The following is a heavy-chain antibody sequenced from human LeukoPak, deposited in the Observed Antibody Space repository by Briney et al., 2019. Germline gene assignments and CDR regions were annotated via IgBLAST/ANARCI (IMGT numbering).Heavy chain of an antibody. CDR1: GGSISSYY. D-gene: IGHD2-2*01. CDR3: ARHRPLGGVPAARGSYF. J-gene: IGHJ4*02. V-gene: IGHV4-4*09. Sequence: SGSLSLTCTVAGGSISSYYWSWIRQPPGKGLEWIGYIYTSGTTNYNPSLKKRVTISVDTSTNQSSLTLSSVTAADTAVYYCARHRPLGGVPAARGSYFWGQGTRVTVSS. CDR2: IYTSGTT.